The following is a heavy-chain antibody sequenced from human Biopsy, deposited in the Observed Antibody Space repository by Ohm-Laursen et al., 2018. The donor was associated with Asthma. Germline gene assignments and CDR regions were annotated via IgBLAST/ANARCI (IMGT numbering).Heavy chain of an antibody. CDR2: VSSDGHNK. D-gene: IGHD3-22*01. J-gene: IGHJ3*02. Sequence: SLRLSCAASGFVFSQCGMHWVRQGPGKGLEWVALVSSDGHNKYYEDSVKGRFTISRDNSRNRLYHQINSLTVEDSAVYFCARQSGQEYGDSIPFDTWGQGTKVAVSS. V-gene: IGHV3-30*03. CDR1: GFVFSQCG. CDR3: ARQSGQEYGDSIPFDT.